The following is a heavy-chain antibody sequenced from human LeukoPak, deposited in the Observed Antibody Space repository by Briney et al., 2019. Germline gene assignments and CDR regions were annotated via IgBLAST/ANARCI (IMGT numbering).Heavy chain of an antibody. CDR2: ISSSSSGI. CDR1: GFTFSTYT. CDR3: ARAMVATNWYFDY. J-gene: IGHJ4*02. D-gene: IGHD5-12*01. Sequence: GGSLRLSCAASGFTFSTYTMNWVRQAPGKGLEWVSSISSSSSGIYYADSVKGRFTISRDNAKNSLYLQMNSLRAEDRAVYYCARAMVATNWYFDYWGQGTLVTVSS. V-gene: IGHV3-21*01.